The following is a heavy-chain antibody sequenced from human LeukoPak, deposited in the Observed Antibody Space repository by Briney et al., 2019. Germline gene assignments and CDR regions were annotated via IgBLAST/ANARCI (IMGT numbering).Heavy chain of an antibody. D-gene: IGHD2-15*01. CDR2: INHSGST. CDR1: GGSITSYY. J-gene: IGHJ4*02. Sequence: PSETLSLTCTVSGGSITSYYWSWIRQPPGKGLEWIGEINHSGSTNYNPSLKSRVTISVDTSKNQFSLKLSSVTAADTAMYYCARGLSCSGGSCVWGQGTLVTVSS. CDR3: ARGLSCSGGSCV. V-gene: IGHV4-34*01.